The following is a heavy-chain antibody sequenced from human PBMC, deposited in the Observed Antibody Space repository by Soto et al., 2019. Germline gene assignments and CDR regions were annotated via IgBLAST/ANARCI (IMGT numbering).Heavy chain of an antibody. CDR2: IWYDGSNK. J-gene: IGHJ4*02. CDR1: GFTFSSYG. D-gene: IGHD2-21*02. V-gene: IGHV3-33*01. Sequence: QVQLVESGGGVVQPGRSLRLSCAASGFTFSSYGMHWVRQAPGKGLEWVAVIWYDGSNKYYADSVKGRFTISRDNSKNTLYLQMNSLRAEDTAVYYCAREPLCGGDCHLDYWGQGTLVTVSS. CDR3: AREPLCGGDCHLDY.